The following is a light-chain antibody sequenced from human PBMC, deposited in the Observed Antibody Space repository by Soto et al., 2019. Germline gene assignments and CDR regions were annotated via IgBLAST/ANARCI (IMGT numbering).Light chain of an antibody. Sequence: ETVLTQSPGTLSLSPGERATLSCRASQSVSSSYLAWYQQKPGQAPRLLIYGASSRATGIPDRFSGSGSGTDFTLTISRLEPEDFAVYYCQQYGSSPFTFGPGTKVDIK. V-gene: IGKV3-20*01. J-gene: IGKJ3*01. CDR2: GAS. CDR3: QQYGSSPFT. CDR1: QSVSSSY.